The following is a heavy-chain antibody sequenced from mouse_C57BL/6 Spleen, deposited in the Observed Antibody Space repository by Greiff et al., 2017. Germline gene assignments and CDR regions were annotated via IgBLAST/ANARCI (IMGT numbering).Heavy chain of an antibody. CDR3: AKGLLGDYAMDY. Sequence: VQLQQSGTELVKPGASVKLSCKASGYTFTSYWMHWVKQRPGQGLEWIGNINPSNGGTNYNEKFKSKATLTVDKSSSTAYMQLSSLTSEDSAVYYCAKGLLGDYAMDYWGQGTSVTVSS. CDR2: INPSNGGT. J-gene: IGHJ4*01. D-gene: IGHD2-3*01. V-gene: IGHV1-53*01. CDR1: GYTFTSYW.